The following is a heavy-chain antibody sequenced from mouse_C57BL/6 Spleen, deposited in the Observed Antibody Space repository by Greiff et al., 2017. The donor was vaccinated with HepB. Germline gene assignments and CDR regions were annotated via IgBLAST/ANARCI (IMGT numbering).Heavy chain of an antibody. D-gene: IGHD2-4*01. V-gene: IGHV1-55*01. CDR1: GYTFTSYW. CDR2: IYPGSGST. J-gene: IGHJ2*01. Sequence: VQPQQSGAELVKPGASVKMSCKASGYTFTSYWITWVKQRPGQGLEWIGDIYPGSGSTNYNEKFKSKATLTVDTSSSTAYMQLSSLTSEDSAVYYCARREGLRRFFDYWGQGTTLTVSS. CDR3: ARREGLRRFFDY.